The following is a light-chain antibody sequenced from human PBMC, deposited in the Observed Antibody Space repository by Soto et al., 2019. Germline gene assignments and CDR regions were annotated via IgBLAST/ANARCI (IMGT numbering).Light chain of an antibody. J-gene: IGLJ2*01. Sequence: QSVLTQPPSASGTPGQRVTISCSGSSSNIGSYTVNWYQQLPGAAPKLLIYINDQRPSGVPDRFSGSKSGTSASLAISGLQSEDEADYYCAAWDDSLNGVVFGGGPKVTVL. CDR3: AAWDDSLNGVV. V-gene: IGLV1-44*01. CDR2: IND. CDR1: SSNIGSYT.